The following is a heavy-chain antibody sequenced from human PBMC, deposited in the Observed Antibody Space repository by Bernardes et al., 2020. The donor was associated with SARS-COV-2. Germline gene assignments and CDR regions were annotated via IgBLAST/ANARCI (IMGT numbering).Heavy chain of an antibody. CDR3: AKDRLGLQSEDPLEY. V-gene: IGHV3-30*18. Sequence: SLRLSRAASGFSFHHYGMHWVRQAPGKGLEWVASIANDGSTRYEADSEKGRSSISRDYPKNPLYLQMNRLRAEDTAVYYCAKDRLGLQSEDPLEYRGQGTLVTVSS. CDR1: GFSFHHYG. D-gene: IGHD3-16*01. CDR2: IANDGSTR. J-gene: IGHJ4*02.